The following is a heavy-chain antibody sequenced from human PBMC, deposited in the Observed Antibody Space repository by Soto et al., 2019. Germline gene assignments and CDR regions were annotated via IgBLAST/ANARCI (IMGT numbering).Heavy chain of an antibody. CDR2: ISYDGSNK. CDR1: GFTFSSYG. V-gene: IGHV3-30*18. CDR3: AKDGTTGYYYGSGSYFSDWFDP. J-gene: IGHJ5*02. D-gene: IGHD3-10*01. Sequence: PGGSLRLSCAASGFTFSSYGMHWVRQAPGKGLEWVAVISYDGSNKYYADSVKGRFTISRDNSKNTLYLQMNSLRAEDTAVYYCAKDGTTGYYYGSGSYFSDWFDPWGQGTLVTVSS.